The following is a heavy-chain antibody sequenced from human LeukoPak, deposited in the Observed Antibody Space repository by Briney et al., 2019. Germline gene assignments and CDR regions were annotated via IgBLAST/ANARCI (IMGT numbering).Heavy chain of an antibody. V-gene: IGHV1-69*13. CDR2: IIPIFGTA. CDR1: GNSISNYA. CDR3: TTRACHAGGCSSSFYYYYGLHF. Sequence: SVTVSCKASGNSISNYAVSWVRQAPGQGCEWMGGIIPIFGTADYAQKFQGRVTITADQSTSTTYMALSSLKSEDTATYYCTTRACHAGGCSSSFYYYYGLHFWGQGTTVSVSS. D-gene: IGHD3-16*01. J-gene: IGHJ6*02.